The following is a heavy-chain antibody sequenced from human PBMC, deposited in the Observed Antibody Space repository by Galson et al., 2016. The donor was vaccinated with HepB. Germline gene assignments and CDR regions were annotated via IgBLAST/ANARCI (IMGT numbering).Heavy chain of an antibody. CDR1: GFTFSSYT. CDR2: ISRGGETT. J-gene: IGHJ4*02. D-gene: IGHD6-19*01. V-gene: IGHV3-23*01. CDR3: ATPQWLVGPHLTAN. Sequence: SLRLSCAASGFTFSSYTMNWVRQAPGKGLEWVSAISRGGETTYYADSVKGRFTISRDNFKNTLSLQLNSLRVEDTAVYYCATPQWLVGPHLTANWGQGTRVTVSS.